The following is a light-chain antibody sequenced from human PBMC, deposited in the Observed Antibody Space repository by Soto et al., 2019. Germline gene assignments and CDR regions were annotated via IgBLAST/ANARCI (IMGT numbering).Light chain of an antibody. J-gene: IGKJ2*01. CDR3: QQYNSPYT. Sequence: DIPLTQSPSTLSASVGDRVTITCRASQSISDLLAWYHQKPGKAPKLLIYDASSLESGAPSRFSGSGYGTEFTLTISSLQPDDFAPYYCQQYNSPYTFGQGTKVEIK. CDR2: DAS. V-gene: IGKV1-5*01. CDR1: QSISDL.